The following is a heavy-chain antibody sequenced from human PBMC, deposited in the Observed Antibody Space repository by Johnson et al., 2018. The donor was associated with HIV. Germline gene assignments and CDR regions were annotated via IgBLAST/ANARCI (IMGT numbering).Heavy chain of an antibody. Sequence: EVQLVESGGVVVQPGGSLRLSCAASGFTFSSYDMHWVRQATGKGLEWVSAIGTAGDTYYPGSVKGRFTISRENAKNSLYLQMNSLRAEDTALYYCARVGGYCGGDCYAFDIWGQGTMVSVSS. CDR2: IGTAGDT. CDR1: GFTFSSYD. J-gene: IGHJ3*02. D-gene: IGHD2-21*02. CDR3: ARVGGYCGGDCYAFDI. V-gene: IGHV3-13*01.